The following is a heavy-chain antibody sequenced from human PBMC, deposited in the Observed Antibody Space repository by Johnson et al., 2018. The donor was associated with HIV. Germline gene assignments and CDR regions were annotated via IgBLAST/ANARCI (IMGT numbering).Heavy chain of an antibody. V-gene: IGHV3-30*04. CDR2: ITNGGSNK. J-gene: IGHJ3*02. Sequence: QVQLVESGGGVVQPGKSLRLSCVASGFTFSSYAMHWVRQAPGKGLEWVEHITNGGSNKYYADSVKGRFTISRDNSKNTLYLQMNSMRAEDTAVYYCAKDSTYYYSGGTFDIWGQGTMVTVSS. CDR3: AKDSTYYYSGGTFDI. CDR1: GFTFSSYA. D-gene: IGHD3-10*01.